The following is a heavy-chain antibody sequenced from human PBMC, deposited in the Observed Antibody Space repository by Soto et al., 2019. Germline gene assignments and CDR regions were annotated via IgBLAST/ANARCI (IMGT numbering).Heavy chain of an antibody. V-gene: IGHV3-13*01. CDR2: IGTAGDT. Sequence: GGSLRLSCAASGFTFSSYDMYWVRQVTGKDLEWVSAIGTAGDTYYSGSVKGRFTISRDIAKNSLYLRMNNLRAEDTAVYYCARADNTGSASAFAYWGQGTLVTVSS. D-gene: IGHD3-10*01. CDR1: GFTFSSYD. CDR3: ARADNTGSASAFAY. J-gene: IGHJ4*02.